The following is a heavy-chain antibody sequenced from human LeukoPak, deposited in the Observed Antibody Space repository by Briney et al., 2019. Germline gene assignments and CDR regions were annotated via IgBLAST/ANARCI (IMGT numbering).Heavy chain of an antibody. CDR1: GYTFTSYD. D-gene: IGHD3-3*01. CDR2: MNPNSGNT. Sequence: ASVKVSCKASGYTFTSYDINWVRQATGQGLEWMGWMNPNSGNTGYAQKFQGRVTMTRNTSISTAYMELSSLRSEDTAVYYCARALLRSGYYKTWGQGTLVTVSS. V-gene: IGHV1-8*01. CDR3: ARALLRSGYYKT. J-gene: IGHJ5*02.